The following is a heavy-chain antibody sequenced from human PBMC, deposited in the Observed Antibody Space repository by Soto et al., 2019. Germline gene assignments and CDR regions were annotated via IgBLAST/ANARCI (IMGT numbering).Heavy chain of an antibody. CDR2: IYSPGSG. CDR1: GGSVRTYY. D-gene: IGHD3-9*01. CDR3: ARDEYYDSNIGFDP. V-gene: IGHV4-4*07. Sequence: PSETLSLTCSVSGGSVRTYYWSWIRQPAGKGLEWIGRIYSPGSGNYTASLRSRVTMSVDTSSNQISLRLGSVTAADTAVYYCARDEYYDSNIGFDPWGQGTVVTVSS. J-gene: IGHJ3*01.